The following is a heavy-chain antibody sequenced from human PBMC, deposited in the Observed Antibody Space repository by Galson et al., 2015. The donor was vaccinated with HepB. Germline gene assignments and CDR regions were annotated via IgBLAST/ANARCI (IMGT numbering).Heavy chain of an antibody. CDR2: IFSSETT. CDR3: ARDDGQVYDRRGFDC. CDR1: GGSISSGAYY. V-gene: IGHV4-31*03. Sequence: TLSLTCNVSGGSISSGAYYWSWIRQHPGMGLEWIGYIFSSETTYYNPSLRGRVTISLDSSKNQFSLRLTSVTAADTAVYYCARDDGQVYDRRGFDCWGQGTLVTVSS. D-gene: IGHD3-22*01. J-gene: IGHJ4*02.